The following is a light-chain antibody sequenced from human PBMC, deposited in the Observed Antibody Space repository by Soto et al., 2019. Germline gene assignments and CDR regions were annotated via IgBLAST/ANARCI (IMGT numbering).Light chain of an antibody. Sequence: DIQMTQSPSSVSASVGDRVSITCRASQSISSWLAWYQQKPGKAPKLLIYTASNLQSGVPSRFSGSGSGTDFTLTISSLQPEDFATYYCQQTNSFPITFGQGTRLEMK. CDR3: QQTNSFPIT. CDR1: QSISSW. V-gene: IGKV1D-12*01. CDR2: TAS. J-gene: IGKJ5*01.